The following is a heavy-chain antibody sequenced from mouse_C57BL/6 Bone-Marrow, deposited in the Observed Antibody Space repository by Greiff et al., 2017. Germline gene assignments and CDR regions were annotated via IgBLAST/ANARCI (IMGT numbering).Heavy chain of an antibody. Sequence: VQLQQSGAELVRPGASVKLSCTASGFNIKDDYMHWVKQRPEQGLEWIGWIDPENGDTEYYSKFQGKATITVDTSSNTASLQLSSLTSEDTAVYYCTRIADWGQGTLVTVSA. CDR2: IDPENGDT. J-gene: IGHJ3*01. CDR3: TRIAD. CDR1: GFNIKDDY. V-gene: IGHV14-4*01.